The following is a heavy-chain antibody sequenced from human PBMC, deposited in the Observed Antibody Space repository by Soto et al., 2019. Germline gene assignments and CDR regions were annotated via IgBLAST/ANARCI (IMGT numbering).Heavy chain of an antibody. CDR2: IYYSGSR. Sequence: SETLCLTFTVSGGCISSYYWSWIRQPPGKGLEWIGYIYYSGSRNYNPSLNSRVTISVDTSKNQFSLKLSSVTAADTAVYYCAGSGSYLLDYWGQGTVVTVSS. CDR1: GGCISSYY. CDR3: AGSGSYLLDY. J-gene: IGHJ4*02. V-gene: IGHV4-59*01. D-gene: IGHD1-26*01.